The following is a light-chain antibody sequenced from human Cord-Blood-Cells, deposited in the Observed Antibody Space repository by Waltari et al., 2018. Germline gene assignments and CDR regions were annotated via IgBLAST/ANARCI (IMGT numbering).Light chain of an antibody. Sequence: SYELTPPPSLPVSPGQTARLTCSGVVLPNTYPYWYQQKSGQAPVLVIYEDSKRPSGIPERFSGSSSGTMATLTISGAQVEDEADYYCYSTDSSGNHRVFGGGTKLTVL. CDR3: YSTDSSGNHRV. J-gene: IGLJ3*02. CDR1: VLPNTY. CDR2: EDS. V-gene: IGLV3-10*01.